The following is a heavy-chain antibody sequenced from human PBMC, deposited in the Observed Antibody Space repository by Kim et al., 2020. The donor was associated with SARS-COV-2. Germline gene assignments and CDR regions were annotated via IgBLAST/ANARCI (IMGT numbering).Heavy chain of an antibody. D-gene: IGHD3-10*01. CDR1: GFTFSSYA. Sequence: GGSLRLSCAASGFTFSSYAMHWVRQAPGKGLEWVAVISYDGSNKYYADSVKGRFTISRDNSKNTLYLQMNSLIAEDTAVYYCAKTYYGGGVSFDYGGHGT. J-gene: IGHJ4*01. V-gene: IGHV3-30-3*01. CDR3: AKTYYGGGVSFDY. CDR2: ISYDGSNK.